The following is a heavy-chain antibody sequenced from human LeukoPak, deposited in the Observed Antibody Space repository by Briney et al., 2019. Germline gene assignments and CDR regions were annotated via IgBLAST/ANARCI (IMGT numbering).Heavy chain of an antibody. CDR1: GFTFSSYA. V-gene: IGHV3-64*01. CDR3: ARDQWLEPQNWFDP. J-gene: IGHJ5*02. CDR2: ISSNGGST. Sequence: PGGSLRLSCAASGFTFSSYAMHWVRQAPGKGLEYVSAISSNGGSTYYANSVKGRFTISRDNSKNTLYLQMGSMRAEDTAVYYCARDQWLEPQNWFDPWGQGTLVTVSS. D-gene: IGHD6-19*01.